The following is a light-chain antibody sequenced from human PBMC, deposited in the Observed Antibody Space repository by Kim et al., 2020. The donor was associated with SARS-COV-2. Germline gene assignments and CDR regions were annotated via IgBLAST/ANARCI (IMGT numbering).Light chain of an antibody. CDR3: HQYTESPPS. CDR1: QNLRPST. Sequence: EIELTQSPASLSLSPGETATLSCRASQNLRPSTLAWYQQKSGQAPKLLIYGTSGRASGVPVRFCASGSGTEFTLTITRLEPEDFVVFYFHQYTESPPSSGHWTTVEIK. V-gene: IGKV3-20*01. J-gene: IGKJ1*01. CDR2: GTS.